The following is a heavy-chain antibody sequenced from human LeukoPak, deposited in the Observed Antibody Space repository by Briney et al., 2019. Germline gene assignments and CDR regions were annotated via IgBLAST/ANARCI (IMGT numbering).Heavy chain of an antibody. J-gene: IGHJ4*02. CDR3: ARHSSGWMVRPYCFDS. CDR1: GYSLTDYW. D-gene: IGHD3-10*01. CDR2: VYPGDSDS. V-gene: IGHV5-51*01. Sequence: KGGESLKISGKCSGYSLTDYWIAWVRQMPGKGLEWMGFVYPGDSDSRYSPSFHSQVTIAADKSISTAYLQWNSLKASDTAIYYCARHSSGWMVRPYCFDSWGQGTLVTVSS.